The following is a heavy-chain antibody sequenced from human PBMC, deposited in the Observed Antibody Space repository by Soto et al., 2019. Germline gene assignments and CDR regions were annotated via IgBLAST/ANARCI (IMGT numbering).Heavy chain of an antibody. CDR3: AKKVNSGSGSQFFDY. V-gene: IGHV3-23*01. CDR2: SGGDDDTT. CDR1: GFTFSSYS. D-gene: IGHD3-10*01. J-gene: IGHJ4*02. Sequence: EVQLLESGGGLVQPGGSPRLSCAASGFTFSSYSMSWVRQAPGKGREWVSGFRSGGDDDTTYYADSVRGRFTISRDNSKNTLFLQMNSLRAEDTAIYYCAKKVNSGSGSQFFDYWGQGTLVTVSS.